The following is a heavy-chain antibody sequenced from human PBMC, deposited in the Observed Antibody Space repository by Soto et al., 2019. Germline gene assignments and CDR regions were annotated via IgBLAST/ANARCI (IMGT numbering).Heavy chain of an antibody. Sequence: QVQLVESGGGVVQPGRSLRLSCAASGFTYSTYTMHWVRQAPGKGLEWVAVISYDGNNKFYADSVKGRFTISRDSTKQTLYRQMNSLRPDDTAMYYCARDVVSSTEYTWNYGTYFDYCGPGALVTVSS. V-gene: IGHV3-30-3*01. CDR3: ARDVVSSTEYTWNYGTYFDY. CDR2: ISYDGNNK. CDR1: GFTYSTYT. J-gene: IGHJ4*02. D-gene: IGHD1-7*01.